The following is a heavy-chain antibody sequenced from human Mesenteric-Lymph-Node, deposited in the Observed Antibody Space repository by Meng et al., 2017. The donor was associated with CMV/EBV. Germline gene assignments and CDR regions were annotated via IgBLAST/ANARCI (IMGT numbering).Heavy chain of an antibody. V-gene: IGHV3-23*03. J-gene: IGHJ4*02. CDR1: GFTFSSYA. Sequence: GESLKISCAASGFTFSSYAMSWVRQAPGKGLEWVSVIYSGGSSTYYADSVKGRFTISRDNSKNTLYLQMNSLRAEDTAVYYCAKDFASNYVSDLDYWGQGTLVTVSS. CDR3: AKDFASNYVSDLDY. D-gene: IGHD4-11*01. CDR2: IYSGGSST.